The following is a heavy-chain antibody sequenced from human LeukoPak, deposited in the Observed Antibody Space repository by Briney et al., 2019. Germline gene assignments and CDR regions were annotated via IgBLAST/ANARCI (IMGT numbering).Heavy chain of an antibody. D-gene: IGHD2-15*01. CDR3: ARVISGDYLDY. CDR1: GGSISSSSYY. J-gene: IGHJ4*02. V-gene: IGHV4-39*07. Sequence: SETLSLTCTVSGGSISSSSYYWGWIRQPPGKGLEWIGSIYYSGSTYYNPSLKSRVTISVDTSKNQFSLKLSSVTAADTAVYYCARVISGDYLDYWGQGTLVTVSS. CDR2: IYYSGST.